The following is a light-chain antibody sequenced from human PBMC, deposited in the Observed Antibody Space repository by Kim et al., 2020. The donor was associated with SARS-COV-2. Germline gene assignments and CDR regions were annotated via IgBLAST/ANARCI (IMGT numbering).Light chain of an antibody. CDR1: SGSVSTRHF. Sequence: GGTVTLTCGLSSGSVSTRHFPSWYQQTPGQVPRTLIYNTDSRSRGVPDRFSGSIVGNKAALTITGAQTDDEADYYCALNVGSGISMFGGGTQLTVL. J-gene: IGLJ3*02. V-gene: IGLV8-61*01. CDR2: NTD. CDR3: ALNVGSGISM.